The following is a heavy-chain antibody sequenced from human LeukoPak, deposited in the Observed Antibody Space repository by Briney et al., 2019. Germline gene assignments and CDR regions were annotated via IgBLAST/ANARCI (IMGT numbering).Heavy chain of an antibody. CDR2: INTRSGDA. V-gene: IGHV1-18*01. Sequence: GASVKVSCKASGFVFTSYGFTWVRQAPGQGLEWMGWINTRSGDAQLAHSLQARVTMTTDTSTSTASMELGSLGSDDTAVYYCARDTDFSIDYWGQGSLVTVSS. CDR1: GFVFTSYG. CDR3: ARDTDFSIDY. J-gene: IGHJ4*02. D-gene: IGHD2/OR15-2a*01.